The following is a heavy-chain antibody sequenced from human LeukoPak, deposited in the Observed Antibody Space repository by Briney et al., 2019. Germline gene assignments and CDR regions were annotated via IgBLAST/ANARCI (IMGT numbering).Heavy chain of an antibody. D-gene: IGHD2-2*01. Sequence: ASVKVSCKASGYTFTSYGISWVRQAPGQGLEWMGWISAYNGNTNYAQKLQGRVTMTTDTSTSTAYMELRSLRSDHTAVYYCARDLPLVVPAAMGAPEGFDYWGQGTLVTVSS. V-gene: IGHV1-18*04. CDR2: ISAYNGNT. CDR3: ARDLPLVVPAAMGAPEGFDY. CDR1: GYTFTSYG. J-gene: IGHJ4*02.